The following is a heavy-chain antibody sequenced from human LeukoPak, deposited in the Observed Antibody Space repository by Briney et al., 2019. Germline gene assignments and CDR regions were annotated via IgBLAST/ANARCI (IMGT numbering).Heavy chain of an antibody. CDR1: GGSISSYY. V-gene: IGHV4-4*08. CDR3: ARDPAYSSRGTLFDY. D-gene: IGHD6-13*01. J-gene: IGHJ4*02. CDR2: IYTSGST. Sequence: SETLSLTCTVSGGSISSYYWSWIRQPPGKGLEWIGRIYTSGSTNYNPSLKSRVTISVDTSKNQFSLKLSSVTAADTAVYYCARDPAYSSRGTLFDYWGQGTLVTVSS.